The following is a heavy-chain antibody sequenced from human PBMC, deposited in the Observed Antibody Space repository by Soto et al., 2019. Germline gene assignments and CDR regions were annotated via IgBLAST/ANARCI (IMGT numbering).Heavy chain of an antibody. V-gene: IGHV1-46*01. CDR2: ISPGGGST. D-gene: IGHD1-26*01. J-gene: IGHJ4*02. CDR1: EYTFTKYY. CDR3: AREVGSTSFDY. Sequence: SVKVSCKASEYTFTKYYIHWVRQAPAQGLEWMGIISPGGGSTNYAQKFQGRVTMTRDPSTTTVYMELSSLRSDDTAVYYCAREVGSTSFDYWGQGTLVTVSS.